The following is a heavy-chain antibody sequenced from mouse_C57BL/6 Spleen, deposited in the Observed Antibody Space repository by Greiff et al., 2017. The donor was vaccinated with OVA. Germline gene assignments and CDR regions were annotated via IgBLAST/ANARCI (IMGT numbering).Heavy chain of an antibody. V-gene: IGHV1-85*01. Sequence: QVQLQQSGPELVKPGASVKLSCKASGYTFTSYDINWVKQRPGQGLEWIGWIYPRDGSTKYNEKFKGKATLTVDTSSSTAYMELHSLTSEDSAVYFCARSGYDYDWYFDVWGTGTTVTVSS. CDR2: IYPRDGST. CDR1: GYTFTSYD. CDR3: ARSGYDYDWYFDV. J-gene: IGHJ1*03. D-gene: IGHD2-4*01.